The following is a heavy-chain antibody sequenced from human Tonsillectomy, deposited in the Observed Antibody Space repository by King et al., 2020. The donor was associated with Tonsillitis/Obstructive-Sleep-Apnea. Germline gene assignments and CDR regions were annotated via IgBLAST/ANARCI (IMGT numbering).Heavy chain of an antibody. CDR3: AGQNLWGYYFDY. Sequence: VQLQQWGAGLLKPSETLSLTCAVYGGSFSGYNWTWIRQPPGKGLEWIGEINHSGSTTYDPSLKSRVTISLDTSKNQFSLTLSSVTAADTAVYYCAGQNLWGYYFDYWGQGTPVTVSS. CDR1: GGSFSGYN. V-gene: IGHV4-34*01. CDR2: INHSGST. J-gene: IGHJ4*02. D-gene: IGHD7-27*01.